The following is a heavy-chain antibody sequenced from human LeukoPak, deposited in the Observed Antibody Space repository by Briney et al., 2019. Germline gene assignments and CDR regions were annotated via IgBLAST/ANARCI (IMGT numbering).Heavy chain of an antibody. CDR1: GFTFSSYG. CDR3: ARGDYYGSGSPGPLFY. J-gene: IGHJ4*02. Sequence: GRSLRLSCAASGFTFSSYGMHWVRQAPGKGLEWVAVIWYDGSNKYCADSVKGRFTISRDNSKNTLYPQMNSLRAEDTAVYYCARGDYYGSGSPGPLFYWGQGTLVTVSS. V-gene: IGHV3-33*01. CDR2: IWYDGSNK. D-gene: IGHD3-10*01.